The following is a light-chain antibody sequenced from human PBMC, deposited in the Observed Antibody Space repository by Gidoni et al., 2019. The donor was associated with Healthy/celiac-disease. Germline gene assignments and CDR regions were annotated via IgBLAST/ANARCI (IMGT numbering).Light chain of an antibody. J-gene: IGLJ3*02. CDR2: RNN. CDR1: SSNIGSNY. V-gene: IGLV1-47*01. CDR3: AAWDDSLSGWV. Sequence: QSVLTQPPSASGPPGQRVTISCSGSSSNIGSNYVYWYQQLPGTAPKLLIYRNNQRPSGVPDRFSGSKSGNSASLASSGLRSEDEADYYCAAWDDSLSGWVFGGGTKLTVL.